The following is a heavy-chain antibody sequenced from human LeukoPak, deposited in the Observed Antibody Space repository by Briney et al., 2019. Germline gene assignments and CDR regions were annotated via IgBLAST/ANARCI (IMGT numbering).Heavy chain of an antibody. CDR1: DDSLSGYY. CDR3: ARSRPLYASGNFYNVDAFDI. CDR2: IYTSGTT. D-gene: IGHD3-10*01. Sequence: SETLSLTCTVSDDSLSGYYCHWIRQSAGKGLEWIGRIYTSGTTNYSPSLDSQVNLSVDTSKRQLSLKLSSVTAADTAVYYCARSRPLYASGNFYNVDAFDIWGQGTMVTVSS. J-gene: IGHJ3*02. V-gene: IGHV4-4*07.